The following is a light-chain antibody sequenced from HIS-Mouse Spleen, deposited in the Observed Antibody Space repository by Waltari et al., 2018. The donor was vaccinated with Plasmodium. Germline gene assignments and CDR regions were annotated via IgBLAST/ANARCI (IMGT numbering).Light chain of an antibody. V-gene: IGLV3-21*02. J-gene: IGLJ2*01. Sequence: SYVLTQPPSVSVAPGQTARITCGGDKIGSKSVQWYQQKPGQAPVLVGYDDSDRPSGFPEGCSGSNSWNTATRTISSVEAGDEADYYCQVWDSSSDQVVCGGGTKLTVL. CDR3: QVWDSSSDQVV. CDR2: DDS. CDR1: KIGSKS.